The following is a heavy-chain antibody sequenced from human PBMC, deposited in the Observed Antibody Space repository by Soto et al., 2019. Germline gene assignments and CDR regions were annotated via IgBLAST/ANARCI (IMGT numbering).Heavy chain of an antibody. CDR2: INHSGST. D-gene: IGHD3-3*01. J-gene: IGHJ6*04. CDR1: GGSFSGYY. Sequence: SETLSLTCAVYGGSFSGYYWSWIRQPPGKGLEWIGEINHSGSTNYNPSLKSRVTISVDTSKNQFSLKLSSVTAADTAVYYCARGCRVLRFLEWLPPNLDVWGKGTTVTVSS. CDR3: ARGCRVLRFLEWLPPNLDV. V-gene: IGHV4-34*01.